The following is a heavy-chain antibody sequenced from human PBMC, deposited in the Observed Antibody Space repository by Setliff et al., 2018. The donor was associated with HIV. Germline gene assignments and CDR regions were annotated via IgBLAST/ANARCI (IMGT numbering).Heavy chain of an antibody. V-gene: IGHV1-18*04. Sequence: KASGYRFIGHYLHWVRQAPGQGLEWMGWISAYNGNTNYAQKLQGRVTMTTDTSTSTAYMELSSLGSEDTAVYYCAGGLVSQKVPFDPWGQGTLVTVSS. CDR2: ISAYNGNT. CDR1: GYRFIGHY. CDR3: AGGLVSQKVPFDP. D-gene: IGHD1-1*01. J-gene: IGHJ5*02.